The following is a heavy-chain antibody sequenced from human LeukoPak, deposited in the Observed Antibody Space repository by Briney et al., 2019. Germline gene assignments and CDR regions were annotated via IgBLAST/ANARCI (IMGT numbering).Heavy chain of an antibody. V-gene: IGHV4-39*07. J-gene: IGHJ4*02. CDR2: IYYSGNT. D-gene: IGHD2-15*01. CDR3: AREQRCSGGSCYPGNY. CDR1: GGSIGNNNYY. Sequence: SETLSLTCTVSGGSIGNNNYYWGWIRQPPGKGLEWIGSIYYSGNTYYNPSLKSRVTISVDTSKNQFSLKLSSVTAADTAVYYCAREQRCSGGSCYPGNYWGQGTLVTVSS.